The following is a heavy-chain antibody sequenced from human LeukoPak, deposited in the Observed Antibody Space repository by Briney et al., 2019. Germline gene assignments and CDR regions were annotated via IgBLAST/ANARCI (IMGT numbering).Heavy chain of an antibody. CDR1: GGSFSGYY. CDR3: ARGQIDDFWSGYYLYYYYYMDV. V-gene: IGHV4-34*01. Sequence: SETLSLTCAVYGGSFSGYYWSWLRQPPGKGLEWIEEINHSGSTNYNPSLKSRVTISVDTSKNQFSPKLSSVPAADTAVYYCARGQIDDFWSGYYLYYYYYMDVWGKGTTVTVSS. CDR2: INHSGST. J-gene: IGHJ6*03. D-gene: IGHD3-3*01.